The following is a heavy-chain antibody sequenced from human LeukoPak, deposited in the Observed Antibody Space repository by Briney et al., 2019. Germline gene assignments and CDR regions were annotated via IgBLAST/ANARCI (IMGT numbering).Heavy chain of an antibody. CDR2: IIPIFGTA. Sequence: SVTVSCKASVGTFRIYAIIWVRRAPGQGLEWMGGIIPIFGTANYAQKFQGRVTITADESTSTAYMELSSLRSEDTAVYYCARGEGYSSCSEVRYWGQGTLVTVSS. D-gene: IGHD6-13*01. CDR1: VGTFRIYA. CDR3: ARGEGYSSCSEVRY. J-gene: IGHJ4*02. V-gene: IGHV1-69*13.